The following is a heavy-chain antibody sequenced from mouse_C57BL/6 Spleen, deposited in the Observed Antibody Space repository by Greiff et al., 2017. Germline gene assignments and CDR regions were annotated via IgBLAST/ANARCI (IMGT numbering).Heavy chain of an antibody. CDR1: GYTFTSYW. CDR2: IHPSDSDK. V-gene: IGHV1-74*01. Sequence: QVQLQQPGAELVKPGASVKVSCKASGYTFTSYWMHWVKQRPGQGLEWIGRIHPSDSDKNYNQTFKGKATLTVDKSSSTAYMQLSSLTSEASAVYYCAIGDFAYWGQGTLVTVSA. CDR3: AIGDFAY. J-gene: IGHJ3*01.